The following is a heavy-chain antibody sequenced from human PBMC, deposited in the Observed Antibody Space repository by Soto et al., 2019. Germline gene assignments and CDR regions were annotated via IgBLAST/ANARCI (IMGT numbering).Heavy chain of an antibody. J-gene: IGHJ6*02. CDR3: AKVRFALKYYYGLDV. D-gene: IGHD3-16*01. V-gene: IGHV3-30*18. CDR2: LTDDGKEK. Sequence: QVHLVESGGGVVQPGTSLRLSCVASGFTFSKYGMHWVRQAPGKGLEWVAILTDDGKEKYYADSVKGRFIISRDNSNNTLFLQMNTLSAEDTAVYYCAKVRFALKYYYGLDVWGQGTTVPVSS. CDR1: GFTFSKYG.